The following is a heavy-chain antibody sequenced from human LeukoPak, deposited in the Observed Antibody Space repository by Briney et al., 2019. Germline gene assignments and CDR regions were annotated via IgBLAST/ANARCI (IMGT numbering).Heavy chain of an antibody. J-gene: IGHJ6*03. D-gene: IGHD3-22*01. CDR1: GGSISSYY. CDR2: IYYSGST. V-gene: IGHV4-59*01. Sequence: PSETLSLTCTVSGGSISSYYWSWIRQPPGKGLEWLGYIYYSGSTNYNPSLKSRVTISVDTSKNQFSLKLSSVTAADTAVYYCARAPYDSSGYYYDYYYYYMDVWGKGTTVTVSS. CDR3: ARAPYDSSGYYYDYYYYYMDV.